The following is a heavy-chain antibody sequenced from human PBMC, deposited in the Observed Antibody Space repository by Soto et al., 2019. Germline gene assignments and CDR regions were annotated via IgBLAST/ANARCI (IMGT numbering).Heavy chain of an antibody. CDR1: GNTFIGYY. J-gene: IGHJ4*02. D-gene: IGHD6-13*01. CDR3: ARDPPGAASAVLDY. Sequence: QVQLVQSGAEVKKPGASVKVSCEASGNTFIGYYIHWVRQAPGQGLEWMGWINFNSGYTKYAQKFQGRASMTRDTSMTTVYMEVSSLTSDDTAVYYCARDPPGAASAVLDYWGQGTLVTVSA. CDR2: INFNSGYT. V-gene: IGHV1-2*02.